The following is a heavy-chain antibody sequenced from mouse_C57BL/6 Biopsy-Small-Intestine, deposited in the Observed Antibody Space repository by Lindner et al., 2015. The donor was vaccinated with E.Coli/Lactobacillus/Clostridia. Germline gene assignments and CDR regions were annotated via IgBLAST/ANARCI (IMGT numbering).Heavy chain of an antibody. V-gene: IGHV1-47*01. CDR3: ARGRGSSYYYFDY. J-gene: IGHJ2*01. CDR2: FHPYNDDT. D-gene: IGHD1-1*01. CDR1: GYTFTTYP. Sequence: VQLQESGAEVVKPGAPVKMSCKASGYTFTTYPLEWTKQNHGKSLEWIGNFHPYNDDTNYNEKFKGKATLTVERSSSTVYLELSRLTSDDSAVYYCARGRGSSYYYFDYWGQGTTLTVSS.